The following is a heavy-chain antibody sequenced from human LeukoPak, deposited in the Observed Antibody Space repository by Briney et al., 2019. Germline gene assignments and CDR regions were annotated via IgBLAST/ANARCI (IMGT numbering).Heavy chain of an antibody. J-gene: IGHJ4*02. CDR1: GGSIRSSSYY. Sequence: SDTLSLTGTVSGGSIRSSSYYGGWIRQPPGKGLAWIGSISYNGITYYNPSLKSRLTMSVDMSKNQFSLKLTSVTAADTAFYFCARVKAVVTPWVFDYWGQGNLVTVSS. D-gene: IGHD4-23*01. V-gene: IGHV4-39*07. CDR2: ISYNGIT. CDR3: ARVKAVVTPWVFDY.